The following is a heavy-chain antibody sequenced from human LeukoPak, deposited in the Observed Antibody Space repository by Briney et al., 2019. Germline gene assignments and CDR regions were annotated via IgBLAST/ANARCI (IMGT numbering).Heavy chain of an antibody. CDR3: ARGERVATMIVTSY. J-gene: IGHJ4*02. CDR2: INSNSGGT. Sequence: GASVKVSCKASGYTFTDYYMHWVRQAPGQGLEWMGWINSNSGGTNYAQKFQGRVTMTRDTSISTVYMELSSLRSDDTAVYYCARGERVATMIVTSYWGQGTLVTVSS. V-gene: IGHV1-2*02. CDR1: GYTFTDYY. D-gene: IGHD3-22*01.